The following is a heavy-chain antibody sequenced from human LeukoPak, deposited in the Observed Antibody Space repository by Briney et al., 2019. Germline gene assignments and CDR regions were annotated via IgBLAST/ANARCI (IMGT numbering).Heavy chain of an antibody. J-gene: IGHJ1*01. CDR2: ISYDGSNK. Sequence: GGSLRLSCAASGFTFSSYGMHWVRQAPGKGLEWVAVISYDGSNKYYADSVKGRFTISRDNSKNTLYLQMNSLRAEDTAVYYCAKDEVAYCGGDCYSRQYFQHWGQGTLVTVSS. CDR3: AKDEVAYCGGDCYSRQYFQH. D-gene: IGHD2-21*02. V-gene: IGHV3-30*18. CDR1: GFTFSSYG.